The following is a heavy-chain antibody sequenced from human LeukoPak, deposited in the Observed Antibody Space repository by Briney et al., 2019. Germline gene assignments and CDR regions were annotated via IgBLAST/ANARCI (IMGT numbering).Heavy chain of an antibody. CDR2: ISWNSGSI. CDR1: GFTFDDYA. V-gene: IGHV3-9*01. J-gene: IGHJ4*02. D-gene: IGHD4-17*01. Sequence: PGRSLRLSCAASGFTFDDYAMHWVRQAPGKGLEWVSGISWNSGSIGYADSVKGRFTISRDNAKNSLYLQMNSLRAEDTALYYCAKGSPYGDSIIGYWGQGTLVTVSS. CDR3: AKGSPYGDSIIGY.